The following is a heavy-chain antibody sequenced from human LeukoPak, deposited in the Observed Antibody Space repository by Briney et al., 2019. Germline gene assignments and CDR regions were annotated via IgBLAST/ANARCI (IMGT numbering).Heavy chain of an antibody. CDR2: ISYDGNTI. D-gene: IGHD4-11*01. CDR3: ARSGGLQKFDY. J-gene: IGHJ4*02. CDR1: EFTFSNYA. Sequence: GGSLRLSCAASEFTFSNYALHWVRQAPGKGLQWVAVISYDGNTIHYADSVKGRFIIPRDTSKNTLYLQMNSLRAEDTAVYYCARSGGLQKFDYWGQGTLVTVSS. V-gene: IGHV3-30-3*01.